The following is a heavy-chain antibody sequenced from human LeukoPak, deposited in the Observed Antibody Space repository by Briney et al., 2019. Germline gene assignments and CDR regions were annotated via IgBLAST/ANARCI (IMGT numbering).Heavy chain of an antibody. CDR1: GGSISSYY. CDR3: AREVDSYGENWFDP. V-gene: IGHV4-59*01. D-gene: IGHD5-18*01. J-gene: IGHJ5*02. Sequence: PSETLSLTCTISGGSISSYYWSWIRQPPGKGLEWIGYIYYSGSTNYNPSLKSRVTISVDTSKNQVSLKLSSVTAADTAVYYCAREVDSYGENWFDPWGQGTLVTVSS. CDR2: IYYSGST.